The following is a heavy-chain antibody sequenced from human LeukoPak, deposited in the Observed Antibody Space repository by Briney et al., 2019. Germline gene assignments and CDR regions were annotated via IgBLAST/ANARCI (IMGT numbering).Heavy chain of an antibody. CDR1: GGSFSGYY. CDR2: INHSGGT. Sequence: PSETLSLTCAAYGGSFSGYYWNWIRQPPRKGLEWIGEINHSGGTNYNPFLKSRVTISVDTAKNQFSLKLSSVTAADSAVYYCARRRTSYDNLTGYYNFDFWGQGTLVTVSS. D-gene: IGHD3-9*01. CDR3: ARRRTSYDNLTGYYNFDF. J-gene: IGHJ4*02. V-gene: IGHV4-34*01.